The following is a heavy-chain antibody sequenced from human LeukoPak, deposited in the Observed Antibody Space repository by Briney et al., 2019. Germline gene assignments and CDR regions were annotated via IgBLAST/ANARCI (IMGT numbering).Heavy chain of an antibody. J-gene: IGHJ4*02. CDR3: ARGVVGLNRPGPFDY. Sequence: PGGSLRLSCAASGFTFSTYSMNWVRQAPGKGLERVSYISSSSSTIYYADSVKGRFTISRDNAKNSLYLQMNSLRAEDTALYYCARGVVGLNRPGPFDYWGQGTLVTVSS. V-gene: IGHV3-48*01. CDR2: ISSSSSTI. CDR1: GFTFSTYS. D-gene: IGHD1-26*01.